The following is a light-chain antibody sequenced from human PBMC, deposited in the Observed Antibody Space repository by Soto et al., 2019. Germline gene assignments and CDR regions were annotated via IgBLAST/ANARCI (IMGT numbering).Light chain of an antibody. CDR1: QSVSSSY. J-gene: IGKJ4*01. CDR2: GAS. CDR3: QQYSTSPLT. Sequence: EIVLTQSPGTLSLSPGDRATLSCRASQSVSSSYLAWYQQKPGQAPRLLIYGASIRATGIPDMFSGSGSGTDFTLTISRLEPEEVAVYYCQQYSTSPLTFGGGTKVEIK. V-gene: IGKV3-20*01.